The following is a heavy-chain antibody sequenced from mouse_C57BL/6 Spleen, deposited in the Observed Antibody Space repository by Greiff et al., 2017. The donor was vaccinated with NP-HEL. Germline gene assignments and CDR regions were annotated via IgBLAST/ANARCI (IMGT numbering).Heavy chain of an antibody. CDR2: IYPGSGST. D-gene: IGHD2-14*01. Sequence: QVQLQQPGAELVKPGASVKMSCKASGYTFTSYWITWVKQRPGQGLEWIGDIYPGSGSTNYNEKFKSKATLTVDTSSSTAYMQLSSLTSEDSAVYYCARSSIRTGGFAYWGQGTLVTVSA. CDR1: GYTFTSYW. V-gene: IGHV1-55*01. J-gene: IGHJ3*01. CDR3: ARSSIRTGGFAY.